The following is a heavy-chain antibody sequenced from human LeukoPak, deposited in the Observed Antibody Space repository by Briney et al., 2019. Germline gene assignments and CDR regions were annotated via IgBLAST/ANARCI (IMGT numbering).Heavy chain of an antibody. Sequence: GGSLRLSCAASGFAFSAYEMNWVRQAPGKGLEWVSYIAGSDTRTYYADSVKGRFTIFRDNTKNSLYLQMNSLRVEDTGLYCTTLGYHLDSWGQGTLVTVSS. D-gene: IGHD3-22*01. J-gene: IGHJ4*02. V-gene: IGHV3-48*03. CDR2: IAGSDTRT. CDR3: TTLGYHLDS. CDR1: GFAFSAYE.